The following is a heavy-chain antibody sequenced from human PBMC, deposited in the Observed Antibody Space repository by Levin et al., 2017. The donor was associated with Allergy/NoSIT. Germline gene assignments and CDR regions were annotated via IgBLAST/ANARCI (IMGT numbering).Heavy chain of an antibody. D-gene: IGHD2-2*01. CDR1: GFTFSSYS. J-gene: IGHJ6*02. V-gene: IGHV3-48*02. CDR3: ARGGSTSHRGMDV. Sequence: GESLKISCAASGFTFSSYSMNWVRQAPGKGLEWVSYISSSSSTIYYADSVKGRFTISRDNAKNSLYLQMNSLRDEDTAVYYCARGGSTSHRGMDVWGQGTTVTVSS. CDR2: ISSSSSTI.